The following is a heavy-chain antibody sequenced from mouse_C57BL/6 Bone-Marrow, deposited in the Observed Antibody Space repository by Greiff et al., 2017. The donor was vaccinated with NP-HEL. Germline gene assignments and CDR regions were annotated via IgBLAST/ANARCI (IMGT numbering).Heavy chain of an antibody. CDR3: AIYYDYGVAY. CDR2: IYPGSGST. CDR1: GYTFTSYW. Sequence: QVQLQQSGAELVKPGASVKMSCKASGYTFTSYWITWVKQRPGQGLEWIGDIYPGSGSTNYNEKFKSKATLTVATSSSTAYMQLSSLTSEDSAVYYCAIYYDYGVAYWGQGTLVTVSA. D-gene: IGHD2-4*01. V-gene: IGHV1-55*01. J-gene: IGHJ3*01.